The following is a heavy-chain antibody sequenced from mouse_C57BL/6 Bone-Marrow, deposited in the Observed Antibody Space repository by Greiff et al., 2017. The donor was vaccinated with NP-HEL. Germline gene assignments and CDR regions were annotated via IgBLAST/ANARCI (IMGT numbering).Heavy chain of an antibody. J-gene: IGHJ1*03. CDR3: SRPGLDWYFDV. CDR1: GFTFSDYG. D-gene: IGHD4-1*01. V-gene: IGHV5-17*01. Sequence: EVKLVESGGGLVKPGGSLKLSCAASGFTFSDYGMHWVRQAPEKGLEWVAYISSGSSTIYYADTVKGRFTISRDNAKNTLFLQMTSLRSEDTAMYYWSRPGLDWYFDVWGTGTTVTVSS. CDR2: ISSGSSTI.